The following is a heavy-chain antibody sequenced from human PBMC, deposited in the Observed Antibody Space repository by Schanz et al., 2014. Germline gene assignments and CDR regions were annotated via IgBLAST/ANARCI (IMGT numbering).Heavy chain of an antibody. D-gene: IGHD1-26*01. CDR2: INGYNAHT. V-gene: IGHV1-18*01. Sequence: QVQLVQSGAEVKKPGASVKVSCKASGYTFTSSGFSWVRQAPGQGLEWMGWINGYNAHTNYAQKFQGRVTMTTDSSTSTVYMELRSLTSDDTAVYYCARDRDQWDGNFCDFWGQGTLVTVSS. J-gene: IGHJ4*02. CDR3: ARDRDQWDGNFCDF. CDR1: GYTFTSSG.